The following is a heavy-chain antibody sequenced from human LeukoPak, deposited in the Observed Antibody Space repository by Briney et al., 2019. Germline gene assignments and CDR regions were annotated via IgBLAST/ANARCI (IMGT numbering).Heavy chain of an antibody. CDR1: GYTFTSYD. D-gene: IGHD6-13*01. CDR3: ARRIAAADQNWFDP. V-gene: IGHV1-8*01. Sequence: ASVTVSFKASGYTFTSYDINWVRQATGQGLEWMGWMNPNSGNTGYAQKFQGRVTMTRNTSISTAYMELSSLRSEDTAVYYCARRIAAADQNWFDPWGQGTLVTVSS. CDR2: MNPNSGNT. J-gene: IGHJ5*02.